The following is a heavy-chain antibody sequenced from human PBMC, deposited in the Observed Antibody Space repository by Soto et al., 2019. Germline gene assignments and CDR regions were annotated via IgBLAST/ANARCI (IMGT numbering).Heavy chain of an antibody. J-gene: IGHJ6*02. V-gene: IGHV3-74*01. CDR1: GFTFTNYW. D-gene: IGHD2-21*01. CDR2: IDIDGSTT. CDR3: VRDSYISGYYYGMDV. Sequence: EVHLVQSGGGLVQPGGSLRLSCAASGFTFTNYWMHWFRQAPGKGLVWVSRIDIDGSTTNYADSVKGRFTISRDNAKNTLHLQMNSLRAEDTSVYFCVRDSYISGYYYGMDVWGQGTTVTVSS.